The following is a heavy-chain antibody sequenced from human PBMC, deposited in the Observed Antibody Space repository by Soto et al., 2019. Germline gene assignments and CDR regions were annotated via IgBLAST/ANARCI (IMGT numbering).Heavy chain of an antibody. CDR3: ARDICDYDYYYYGMDF. CDR2: IHHSGST. CDR1: GYSISSGYY. Sequence: SENLSLTCAVSGYSISSGYYWGWIRQPPGKGLEWIGSIHHSGSTHYNPSLKSRVIISVDTSKNQFSLKLSSVTAADTAVYYCARDICDYDYYYYGMDFWGQGTTVTSP. J-gene: IGHJ6*02. V-gene: IGHV4-38-2*02. D-gene: IGHD4-17*01.